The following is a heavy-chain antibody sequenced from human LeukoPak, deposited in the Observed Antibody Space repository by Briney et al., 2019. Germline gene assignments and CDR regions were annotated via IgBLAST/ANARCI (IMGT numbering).Heavy chain of an antibody. J-gene: IGHJ3*01. CDR1: AFTFRTYW. D-gene: IGHD1-7*01. CDR2: IKPDGSEK. V-gene: IGHV3-7*02. Sequence: GGSLRLSCAASAFTFRTYWMSWVRQAPGKGLEWVAMIKPDGSEKYYVDSVKGLFTISRDNPKRSLYLQMNSLRAEDTAVYYCARRTFPNDAFDLWGRGTMVTVSS. CDR3: ARRTFPNDAFDL.